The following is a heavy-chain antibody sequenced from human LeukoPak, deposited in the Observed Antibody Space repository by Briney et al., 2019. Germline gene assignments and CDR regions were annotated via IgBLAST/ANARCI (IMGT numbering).Heavy chain of an antibody. CDR2: IYYSGST. CDR3: AGVGPTIL. J-gene: IGHJ4*02. CDR1: GGSISSYY. V-gene: IGHV4-59*01. Sequence: PSETLSLTCTVSGGSISSYYRSWIRQPPGKGLEWIGYIYYSGSTNYNPSLKSRVTMSVDTSKNQFSLKLSSVTAADTAVYYCAGVGPTILWGQGTLVTVSS. D-gene: IGHD1-26*01.